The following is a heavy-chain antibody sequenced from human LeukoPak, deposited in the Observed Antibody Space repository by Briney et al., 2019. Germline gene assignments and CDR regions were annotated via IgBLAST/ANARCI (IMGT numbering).Heavy chain of an antibody. CDR2: IYHSGTT. Sequence: PSETLSLTCAVSGYSISTGYYWGWIRQPPGKGLEWIGSIYHSGTTFYNPSLKSRVTISVDTSKNQFSRKLSSVTAADTAVYYCARTYYDFWSGPSDYWGQGTLVTVSS. J-gene: IGHJ4*02. CDR3: ARTYYDFWSGPSDY. V-gene: IGHV4-38-2*01. CDR1: GYSISTGYY. D-gene: IGHD3-3*01.